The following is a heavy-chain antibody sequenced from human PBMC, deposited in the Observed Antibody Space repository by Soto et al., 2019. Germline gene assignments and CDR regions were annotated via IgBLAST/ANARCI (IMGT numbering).Heavy chain of an antibody. D-gene: IGHD3-10*01. CDR1: GYTFTNYG. CDR3: ASEPWFGEFLSYYHGMDV. V-gene: IGHV1-18*01. Sequence: QVQLVQSGAEVKKPGASVKVSCKASGYTFTNYGISWVRQAPGQGLEWMGWISAYNNNTNYAQKLLGRVTMTTDTSTSTAYMELRSLRSDDTAVYYCASEPWFGEFLSYYHGMDVWGQGTTVTVSS. CDR2: ISAYNNNT. J-gene: IGHJ6*02.